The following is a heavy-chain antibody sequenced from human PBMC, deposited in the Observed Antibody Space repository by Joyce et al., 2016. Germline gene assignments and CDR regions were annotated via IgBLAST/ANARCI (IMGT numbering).Heavy chain of an antibody. CDR2: NHNSGIT. CDR1: GASIYSYF. V-gene: IGHV4-59*01. D-gene: IGHD3-22*01. Sequence: QVLLQESGPSLVNPSETLSLTCTVSGASIYSYFWGWLRQPPGKGLDYIAYNHNSGITNLTPSLRSRATISLDTSRSQFSLRLASVTAADTAIYYCARVKAPGPYYFDVWGRGTMAIVSS. CDR3: ARVKAPGPYYFDV. J-gene: IGHJ3*01.